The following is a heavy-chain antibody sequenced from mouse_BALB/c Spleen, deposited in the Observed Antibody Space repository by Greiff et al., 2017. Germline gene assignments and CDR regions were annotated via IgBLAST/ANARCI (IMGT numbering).Heavy chain of an antibody. J-gene: IGHJ3*01. D-gene: IGHD2-4*01. CDR1: GYTFTSYW. V-gene: IGHV1-87*01. Sequence: VQLQQSGAELARPGASVKLSCKASGYTFTSYWMQWVKQRPGQGLEWIGAIYPGDGDTRYTQKFKGKATLTADKSSSTAYMQLSSLASEDSAVYYCARGDYDGIAFAYWGQGTLVTVSA. CDR2: IYPGDGDT. CDR3: ARGDYDGIAFAY.